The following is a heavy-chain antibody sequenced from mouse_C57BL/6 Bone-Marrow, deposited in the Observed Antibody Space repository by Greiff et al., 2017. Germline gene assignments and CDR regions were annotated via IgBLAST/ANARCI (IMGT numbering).Heavy chain of an antibody. CDR2: IDPSDSYT. Sequence: VQLQQSGAELVRPGTSVKLSCKASGYTFTSYWMHWVKQRPGQGLEWIGVIDPSDSYTNYNQKFKGKATLTVDTSSSTAYMQLSSLTSEDSAVYCCAKKKGRWYFGVRGTGTTVTVSS. V-gene: IGHV1-59*01. J-gene: IGHJ1*03. CDR3: AKKKGRWYFGV. CDR1: GYTFTSYW.